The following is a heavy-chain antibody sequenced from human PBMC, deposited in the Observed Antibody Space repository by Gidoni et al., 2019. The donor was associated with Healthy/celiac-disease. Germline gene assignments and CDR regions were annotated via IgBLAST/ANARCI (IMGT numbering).Heavy chain of an antibody. CDR3: ARGNHYYDSSGYLDY. Sequence: QLQLQESGSGLVKPSQTLSLTCAVSGGSISIGGYSWSWIRQPPGKGLEWIGYIYHSGSTYYNPSLKSRVTISVDRSKNQFSLKLSSVTAADTAVYYCARGNHYYDSSGYLDYWGQGTLVTVSS. CDR2: IYHSGST. J-gene: IGHJ4*02. D-gene: IGHD3-22*01. CDR1: GGSISIGGYS. V-gene: IGHV4-30-2*01.